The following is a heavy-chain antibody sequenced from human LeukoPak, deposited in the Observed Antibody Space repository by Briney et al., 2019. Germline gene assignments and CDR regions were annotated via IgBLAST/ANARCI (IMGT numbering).Heavy chain of an antibody. CDR1: GFTISSYS. Sequence: SGFTISSYSMNWVRQAPGKGLEWVSSISSSSSYIYYADSVKGRFTISRDNAKNSLYLQMNSLRAEDTAVYYCARDREWGAFDIWGQGTMVTVSS. J-gene: IGHJ3*02. D-gene: IGHD1-26*01. CDR2: ISSSSSYI. V-gene: IGHV3-21*01. CDR3: ARDREWGAFDI.